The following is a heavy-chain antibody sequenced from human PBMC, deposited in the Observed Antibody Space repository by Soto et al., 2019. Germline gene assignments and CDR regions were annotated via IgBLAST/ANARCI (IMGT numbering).Heavy chain of an antibody. CDR1: GGSISSGDYH. V-gene: IGHV4-30-4*01. CDR2: IYYTGST. Sequence: QVQLQESGPGLVKPSQTLSLTCTVSGGSISSGDYHWDWIRQPPGKGLEWIGSIYYTGSTYYDPSLESRLTISLDTSKNQFSLRLSSVTAADTAVYYCARDRGQSLVRPHYYGMDVWGHGTTVTVSS. J-gene: IGHJ6*02. CDR3: ARDRGQSLVRPHYYGMDV. D-gene: IGHD6-6*01.